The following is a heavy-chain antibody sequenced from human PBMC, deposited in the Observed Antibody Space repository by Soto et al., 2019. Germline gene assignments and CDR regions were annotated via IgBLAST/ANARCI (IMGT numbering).Heavy chain of an antibody. D-gene: IGHD5-12*01. CDR1: GYTFTSYD. CDR2: MNPNSGNT. J-gene: IGHJ6*03. CDR3: ARAIRGYSGYDDYYYYMDV. V-gene: IGHV1-8*01. Sequence: QVQLVQSGAEVKKPGASVKVSCKASGYTFTSYDINWVRQATGQGLEWMGWMNPNSGNTGYAQKFQGRVTMTRNTSISTAYMELSSLRSEDTAVYYCARAIRGYSGYDDYYYYMDVWGKGTTVTVSS.